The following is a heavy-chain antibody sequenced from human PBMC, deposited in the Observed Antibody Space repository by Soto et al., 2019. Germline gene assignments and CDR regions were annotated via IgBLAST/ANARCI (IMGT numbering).Heavy chain of an antibody. J-gene: IGHJ6*02. CDR2: IIPISGTT. V-gene: IGHV1-69*13. CDR1: GGTFSTPA. Sequence: SVKVSCKASGGTFSTPAIIWVRQDHGHGLEWMGGIIPISGTTYYTQKFQGRVTITADEPTSTAFMELSRLKTADTAVCYCPRGYSSGGNRYAGVGVWGQGTIVTVSS. CDR3: PRGYSSGGNRYAGVGV. D-gene: IGHD2-15*01.